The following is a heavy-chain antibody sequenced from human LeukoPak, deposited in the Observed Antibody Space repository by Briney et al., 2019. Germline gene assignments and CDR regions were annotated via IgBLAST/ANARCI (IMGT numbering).Heavy chain of an antibody. V-gene: IGHV4-59*01. CDR3: ARVPTTVRGLNWFDP. J-gene: IGHJ5*02. CDR2: IYYSGST. D-gene: IGHD3-10*01. CDR1: GGSISSYY. Sequence: PSETLSLTCTVSGGSISSYYWSWIRQPPGKGLGWVGYIYYSGSTNYNPSLKSRVTISVDTSKNQFSLKLSSVTAADTAVYYCARVPTTVRGLNWFDPWGQGTLVTVSS.